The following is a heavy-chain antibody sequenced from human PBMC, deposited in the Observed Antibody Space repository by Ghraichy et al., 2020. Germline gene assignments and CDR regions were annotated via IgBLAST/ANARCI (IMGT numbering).Heavy chain of an antibody. J-gene: IGHJ4*02. CDR2: ISHTGTP. CDR1: GFSIKNGYY. V-gene: IGHV4-38-2*02. D-gene: IGHD3-10*01. Sequence: SETLSLTCSVYGFSIKNGYYWGWIRQPPWKGLEWIGSISHTGTPYYAPSLKSRLTISIDTSRNQFSLQLTSVTAADTALYFCARDREYGFHDSWGQGTLVTVSS. CDR3: ARDREYGFHDS.